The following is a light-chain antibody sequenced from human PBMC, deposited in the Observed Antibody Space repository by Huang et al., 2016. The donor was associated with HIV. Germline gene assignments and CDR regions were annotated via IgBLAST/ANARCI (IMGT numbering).Light chain of an antibody. CDR1: QSGFKN. CDR3: QQYNTSPRT. CDR2: GSS. V-gene: IGKV3-15*01. Sequence: ENLMTQFPSTLAVSPGESATLSGRGSQSGFKNLSWYQQKPGQAPKLPIYGSSTRHAGIPGRFSGSGSGTDFTLTISSLQSEDFAVYYCQQYNTSPRTFGQGTKVEV. J-gene: IGKJ1*01.